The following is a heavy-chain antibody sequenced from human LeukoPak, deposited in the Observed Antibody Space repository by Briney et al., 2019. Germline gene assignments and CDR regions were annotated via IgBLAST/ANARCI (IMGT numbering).Heavy chain of an antibody. V-gene: IGHV1-46*01. CDR2: IIPSGGST. CDR1: GYTFTNYF. CDR3: ARVYRDCRITSSYNDAFDI. D-gene: IGHD2-2*01. J-gene: IGHJ3*02. Sequence: GASVKVSCKASGYTFTNYFMHWVRQAPGQGLEWMGVIIPSGGSTNYAQKFQGRVTMTRDTSTSTVYIELSSLRSEDTAVYYCARVYRDCRITSSYNDAFDIWGQGTMVTVSS.